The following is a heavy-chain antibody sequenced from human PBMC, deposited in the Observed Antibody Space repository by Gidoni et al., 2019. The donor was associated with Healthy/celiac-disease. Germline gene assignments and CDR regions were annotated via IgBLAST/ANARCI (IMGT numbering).Heavy chain of an antibody. CDR1: GFTFSSYA. CDR2: ISGSGGST. Sequence: EVQLLESGGGLVQPGGSLRLSCAASGFTFSSYAMSWIRQAPGKGLEWVSAISGSGGSTYYADSVKGRFTISRDNSKNTLYLQMNSLRAEDTAVYYCAKKGTEHYWYFDLWGRGTLVTVSS. CDR3: AKKGTEHYWYFDL. D-gene: IGHD1-1*01. J-gene: IGHJ2*01. V-gene: IGHV3-23*01.